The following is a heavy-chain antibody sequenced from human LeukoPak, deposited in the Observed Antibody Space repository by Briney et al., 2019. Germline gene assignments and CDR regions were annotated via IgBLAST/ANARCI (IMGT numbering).Heavy chain of an antibody. V-gene: IGHV4-30-2*01. CDR3: AREKAARPHDAFDI. Sequence: SETLSLTCTVSGGSISSGGYYWSWIRQPPGKGLEWIGYIYHSGSTYYNPPLKSRVTISVDRSKNQFSLKLSSVTAADTAVYYCAREKAARPHDAFDIWGQGTMVTVSS. D-gene: IGHD6-6*01. J-gene: IGHJ3*02. CDR2: IYHSGST. CDR1: GGSISSGGYY.